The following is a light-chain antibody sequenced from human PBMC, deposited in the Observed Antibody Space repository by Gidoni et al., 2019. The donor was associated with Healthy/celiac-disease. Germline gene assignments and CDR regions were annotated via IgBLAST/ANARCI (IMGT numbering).Light chain of an antibody. Sequence: DIQMTQSPSSLSASVGDRVCITCRASQSISSYLNWYQQKPGKAPKLLIYAASSLQSGVPSRFSGSGSGTDFTLTISSLQPEDFATYYCQQSYSTPQTFGQGTKLEIK. J-gene: IGKJ2*01. CDR1: QSISSY. V-gene: IGKV1-39*01. CDR3: QQSYSTPQT. CDR2: AAS.